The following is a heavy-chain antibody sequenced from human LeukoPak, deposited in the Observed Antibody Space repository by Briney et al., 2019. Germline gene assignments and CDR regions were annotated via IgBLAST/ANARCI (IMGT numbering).Heavy chain of an antibody. J-gene: IGHJ4*02. V-gene: IGHV1-2*02. CDR3: ARVVGITMVRGVIEY. CDR2: INPNSGGT. CDR1: GYTFTGYY. D-gene: IGHD3-10*01. Sequence: ASVKVSCKASGYTFTGYYMHWVRQAPGQGLEWMGWINPNSGGTNYAQKFKGRVTMTRDTSISTAYMELSRLRSDDTAVYYCARVVGITMVRGVIEYWGQGTLVTVSS.